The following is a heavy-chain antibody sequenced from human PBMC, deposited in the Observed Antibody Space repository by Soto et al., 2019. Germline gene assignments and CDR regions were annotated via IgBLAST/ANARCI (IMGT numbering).Heavy chain of an antibody. CDR2: IYYSGST. V-gene: IGHV4-31*03. CDR1: GGSISSGGYY. CDR3: ARVKTVVRGVSYYFDY. J-gene: IGHJ4*02. D-gene: IGHD3-10*01. Sequence: SETLSLTCTVSGGSISSGGYYWSRIRQHPGKGLEWIGYIYYSGSTYYNPSLKSRVTISVDTSKNQFSLKLSSVTAADTAVYYCARVKTVVRGVSYYFDYWGQGTLVTVSS.